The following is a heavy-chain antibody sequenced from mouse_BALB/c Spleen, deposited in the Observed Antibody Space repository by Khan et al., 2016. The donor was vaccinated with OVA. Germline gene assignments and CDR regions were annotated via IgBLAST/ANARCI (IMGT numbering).Heavy chain of an antibody. D-gene: IGHD2-4*01. V-gene: IGHV3-2*02. Sequence: EAGPGLVKPSQSLSLTCTVTGYSITSEYTWNWIRQFPGNKLEWMGFISYSGNTRYNPSLKSRISITRDTSKNQFFLQLNSVTSEDTATYYCARKTYYDYDPFPYWGQGTLVTVSA. CDR1: GYSITSEYT. CDR2: ISYSGNT. CDR3: ARKTYYDYDPFPY. J-gene: IGHJ3*01.